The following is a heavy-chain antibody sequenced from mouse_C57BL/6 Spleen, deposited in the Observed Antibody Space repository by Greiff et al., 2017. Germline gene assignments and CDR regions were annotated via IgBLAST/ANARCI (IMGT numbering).Heavy chain of an antibody. CDR3: ASRGLLLRYFDV. CDR1: GFTFTDYY. J-gene: IGHJ1*03. V-gene: IGHV7-3*01. Sequence: EVKLVESGGGLVQPGGSLSLSCAASGFTFTDYYMSWVRQPPGKALEWLGFIRNKANGYTTEYSASVKGRFTISRDNSQSILYLQMNALRAEDSATYYCASRGLLLRYFDVWGTGTTVTVSS. CDR2: IRNKANGYTT. D-gene: IGHD1-1*01.